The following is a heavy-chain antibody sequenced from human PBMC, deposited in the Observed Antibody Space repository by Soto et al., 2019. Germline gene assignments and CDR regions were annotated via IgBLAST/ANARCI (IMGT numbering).Heavy chain of an antibody. Sequence: GASVEVSCKASGGTFSSYGISWVRQAPGQGLEWMGWISAYNGNTNYAQKLQGRVTMTTDTSTSTAYMELRSLRSDDTAVYYCARTMYSNYWFDPWGQGTLVTVSS. V-gene: IGHV1-18*01. J-gene: IGHJ5*02. CDR2: ISAYNGNT. CDR1: GGTFSSYG. D-gene: IGHD4-4*01. CDR3: ARTMYSNYWFDP.